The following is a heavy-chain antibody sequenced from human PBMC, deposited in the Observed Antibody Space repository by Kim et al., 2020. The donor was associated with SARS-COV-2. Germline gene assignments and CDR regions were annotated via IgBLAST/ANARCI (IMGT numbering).Heavy chain of an antibody. CDR3: ARHRRDGYNRAGPFDY. J-gene: IGHJ4*02. V-gene: IGHV4-34*01. CDR2: INHSGST. D-gene: IGHD5-12*01. Sequence: SETLSLTCAVYGGSFSGYYWSWIRQPPGKGLEWIGEINHSGSTNYNPSLKSRVTISVDTSKNQFSLKLSSVTAADTAVYYCARHRRDGYNRAGPFDYWGQGTLVTVSS. CDR1: GGSFSGYY.